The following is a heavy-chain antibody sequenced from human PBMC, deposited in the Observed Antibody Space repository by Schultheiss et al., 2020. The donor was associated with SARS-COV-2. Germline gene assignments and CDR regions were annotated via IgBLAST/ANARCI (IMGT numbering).Heavy chain of an antibody. CDR3: ARGEYCSGGSCYDYFDY. Sequence: ASVKVSCKASGYTFTSYYMHWVRQAPGQGLEWMGWISAYNGNTNYAQKLQGRVTMTTDTSTSTAYMELRSLRSDDTAVYYCARGEYCSGGSCYDYFDYWGQGTLVTVSS. CDR1: GYTFTSYY. V-gene: IGHV1-18*04. D-gene: IGHD2-15*01. CDR2: ISAYNGNT. J-gene: IGHJ4*02.